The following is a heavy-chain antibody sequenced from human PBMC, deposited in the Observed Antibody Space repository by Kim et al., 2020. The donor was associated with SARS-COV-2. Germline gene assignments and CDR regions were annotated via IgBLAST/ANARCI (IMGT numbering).Heavy chain of an antibody. CDR3: ARAYYYDDSGYPYDI. Sequence: GGSLRLSCAASGFTFSSYAMHWVRQAPGKGLEWVTLISYDGSNKYYADSVKGRFTISRDNSKNTLYLQMNSLRAEDTAVYYCARAYYYDDSGYPYDIWGQGTMVTVSS. CDR1: GFTFSSYA. V-gene: IGHV3-30*04. J-gene: IGHJ3*02. CDR2: ISYDGSNK. D-gene: IGHD3-22*01.